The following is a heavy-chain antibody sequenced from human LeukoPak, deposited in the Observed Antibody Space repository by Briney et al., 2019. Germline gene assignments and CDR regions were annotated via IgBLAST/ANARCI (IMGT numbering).Heavy chain of an antibody. CDR1: GYTFTGYY. D-gene: IGHD1-26*01. Sequence: EASVKVSCKASGYTFTGYYMHWVRQAPGQGLEWMRWIKPNSGGTNYAQKFQGRVTMTRDTSISTAYMELSRLRSDDTAVYYCARALGGSYLCLSYWGQGTLVTVSS. CDR3: ARALGGSYLCLSY. CDR2: IKPNSGGT. J-gene: IGHJ4*02. V-gene: IGHV1-2*02.